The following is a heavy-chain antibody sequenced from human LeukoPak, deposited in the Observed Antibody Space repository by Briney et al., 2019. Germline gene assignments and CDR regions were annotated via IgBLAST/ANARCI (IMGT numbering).Heavy chain of an antibody. Sequence: PSQTLSLTCTVSGGSISSGSSYWSWIRQTAGKGLEWMGRIYTSGSTNYNPSLKSRVTISVDTSKNQFSLKLSSVTAADTAVYYCATGMIKFGGVTASDIWGQGTMVTVSS. CDR2: IYTSGST. CDR1: GGSISSGSSY. D-gene: IGHD3-16*01. J-gene: IGHJ3*02. CDR3: ATGMIKFGGVTASDI. V-gene: IGHV4-61*02.